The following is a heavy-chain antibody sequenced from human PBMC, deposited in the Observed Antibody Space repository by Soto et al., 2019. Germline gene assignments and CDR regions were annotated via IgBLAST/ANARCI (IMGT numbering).Heavy chain of an antibody. J-gene: IGHJ4*02. D-gene: IGHD1-1*01. CDR3: ARGGLEPFDY. CDR1: GFTLGNYW. V-gene: IGHV3-74*01. CDR2: INDYGTTI. Sequence: EVQLVESGGGLVQSGGSLRLSCAASGFTLGNYWMHWVRQAPGKGLVWVSRINDYGTTINYAESVEGRFIISRDDAKSEVYLQMNNLRSEDSDVYYCARGGLEPFDYWGQGALVTVSS.